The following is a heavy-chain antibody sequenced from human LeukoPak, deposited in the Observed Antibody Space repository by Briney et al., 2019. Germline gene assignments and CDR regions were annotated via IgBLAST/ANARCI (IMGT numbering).Heavy chain of an antibody. J-gene: IGHJ4*02. D-gene: IGHD6-19*01. CDR3: ATAPKRKPIAVAGTFDY. V-gene: IGHV1-24*01. CDR1: GYTLTELS. CDR2: FDPEDGET. Sequence: ASVKVSCKVSGYTLTELSMHWVRQAPGKGLEWMGGFDPEDGETIYAQKFQGRVTMTEDTSTDTAYMELSSLRSEDTAVYYCATAPKRKPIAVAGTFDYWGQGTLVTVSS.